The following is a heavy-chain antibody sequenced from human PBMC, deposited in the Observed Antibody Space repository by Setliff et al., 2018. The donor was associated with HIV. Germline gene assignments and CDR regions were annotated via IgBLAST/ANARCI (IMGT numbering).Heavy chain of an antibody. V-gene: IGHV4-4*07. CDR3: ARAGSMVRGVIISAIDI. CDR1: DGSVSGYS. CDR2: IYTSGTT. J-gene: IGHJ3*02. Sequence: PSETLSLTCSVSDGSVSGYSWSWIRQPAGKGLEWIGRIYTSGTTNYNPSLKSRVTMSVDTSKNQFSLTLSSVTAADTAVYYCARAGSMVRGVIISAIDIWGQGTMVTVSS. D-gene: IGHD3-10*01.